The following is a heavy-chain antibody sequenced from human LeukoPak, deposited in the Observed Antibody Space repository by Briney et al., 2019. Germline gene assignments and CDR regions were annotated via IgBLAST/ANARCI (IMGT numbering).Heavy chain of an antibody. V-gene: IGHV1-2*02. Sequence: ASVKVSCKASGYTFTGYYMRWVRQAPGQGLEWMGWINPGSGATNYTQKFQGRFTMTMETSIGTAYMELSSLRSDDTAVYYCASQLVDFFDYWGQGTLVTVSS. CDR2: INPGSGAT. D-gene: IGHD6-6*01. CDR1: GYTFTGYY. J-gene: IGHJ4*02. CDR3: ASQLVDFFDY.